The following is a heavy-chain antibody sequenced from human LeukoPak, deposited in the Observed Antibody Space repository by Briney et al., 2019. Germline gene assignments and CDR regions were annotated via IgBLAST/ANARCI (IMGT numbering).Heavy chain of an antibody. Sequence: GASVKVSCKASGYTFTSYGIRWVRQAPGQGLEWMGWISAYNGNTNYAQKLQGRVTMTTDTSTSAAYMELRSLRSDDTAVYYCARSSYYDFISMDVWGQGTTVTVSS. CDR2: ISAYNGNT. V-gene: IGHV1-18*01. J-gene: IGHJ6*02. D-gene: IGHD3-3*01. CDR1: GYTFTSYG. CDR3: ARSSYYDFISMDV.